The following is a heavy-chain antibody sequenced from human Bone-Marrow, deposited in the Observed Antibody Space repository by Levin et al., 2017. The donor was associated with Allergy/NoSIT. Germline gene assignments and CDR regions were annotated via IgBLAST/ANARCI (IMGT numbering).Heavy chain of an antibody. V-gene: IGHV4-59*01. CDR2: SGST. CDR1: GVSISSSH. Sequence: SETLSLTCTVSGVSISSSHWSWIRQPPGKGLEWIGYSGSTDYSPSLRSRVTISVDTSKSQFSLKLTSVTAADTAVYYCARGGGHHFHWGQGTLVTVSS. CDR3: ARGGGHHFH. D-gene: IGHD2-15*01. J-gene: IGHJ4*02.